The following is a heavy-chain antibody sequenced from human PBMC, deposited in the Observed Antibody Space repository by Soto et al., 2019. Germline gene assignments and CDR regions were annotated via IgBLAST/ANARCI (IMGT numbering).Heavy chain of an antibody. CDR2: IYPSDSDT. J-gene: IGHJ4*02. CDR1: GFIFTSYW. V-gene: IGHV5-51*01. CDR3: ARIYGDYAKYDY. Sequence: GESLKISCKSSGFIFTSYWIGWVRQMPGKGLEWMGIIYPSDSDTRYSPSFQGQVTISADKSINTAYLQWSSLKASDTAMYYCARIYGDYAKYDYWGQGTLVTVSS. D-gene: IGHD4-17*01.